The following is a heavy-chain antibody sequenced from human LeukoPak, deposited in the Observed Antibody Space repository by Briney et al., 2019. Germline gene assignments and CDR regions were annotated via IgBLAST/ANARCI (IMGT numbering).Heavy chain of an antibody. CDR1: GGSISSYY. Sequence: PSETLSLTCTVSGGSISSYYWSWIRQPPGKGLEWIGCIYYSGSTNYNPSLKSRVTISVDTSKNQFSLKLSSVTAADTAVYYCARALVVRGVIEPPDYYYGMDVWGQGTTVTVPS. D-gene: IGHD3-10*01. V-gene: IGHV4-59*01. CDR2: IYYSGST. CDR3: ARALVVRGVIEPPDYYYGMDV. J-gene: IGHJ6*02.